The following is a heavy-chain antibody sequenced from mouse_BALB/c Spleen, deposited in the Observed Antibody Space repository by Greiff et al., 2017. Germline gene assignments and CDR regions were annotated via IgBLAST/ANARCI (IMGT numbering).Heavy chain of an antibody. V-gene: IGHV14-1*02. CDR3: ARWGKLGYGSSGGY. J-gene: IGHJ2*01. CDR1: GFNIKDYY. D-gene: IGHD1-1*01. CDR2: IDPGNGNT. Sequence: EVQLQQSGAELVRPGALVKLSCKASGFNIKDYYMHWVKQRPEQGLEWIGWIDPGNGNTIYDPKFQGKASITADTSSNTAYLQLSSLTSEDTAVYYCARWGKLGYGSSGGYWGQGTTLTVSS.